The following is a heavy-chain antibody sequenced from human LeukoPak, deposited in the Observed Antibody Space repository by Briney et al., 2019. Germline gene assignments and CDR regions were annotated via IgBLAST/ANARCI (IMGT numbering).Heavy chain of an antibody. CDR1: GGTFSSYA. CDR3: ARGIVGASIRRYYFDY. Sequence: SVKVSCKASGGTFSSYAISWVRQAPGQGLEWMGGIIPIFGTANYAQKFQGRVTITTDESTSTAYMELSSLRSEDTAVYYCARGIVGASIRRYYFDYWGQGTLVTVSS. CDR2: IIPIFGTA. J-gene: IGHJ4*02. D-gene: IGHD1-26*01. V-gene: IGHV1-69*05.